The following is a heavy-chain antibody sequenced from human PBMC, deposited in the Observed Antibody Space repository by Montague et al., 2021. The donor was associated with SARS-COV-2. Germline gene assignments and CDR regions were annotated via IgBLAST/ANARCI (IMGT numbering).Heavy chain of an antibody. Sequence: SETLSLTCAVYGGSFSGYYWTWIRQSPGKGLEWIAEINHSGTTNYNFNPSLRSRVTISVATSKGQFSLKLISVTAAATGVYYCARWDPQTLTLIGLRGKSASDYWGQGTLVTVSS. CDR3: ARWDPQTLTLIGLRGKSASDY. J-gene: IGHJ4*02. V-gene: IGHV4-34*01. D-gene: IGHD4-23*01. CDR1: GGSFSGYY. CDR2: INHSGTT.